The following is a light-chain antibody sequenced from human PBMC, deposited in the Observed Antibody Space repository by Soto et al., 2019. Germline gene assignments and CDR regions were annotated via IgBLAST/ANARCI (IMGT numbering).Light chain of an antibody. CDR2: GAS. CDR1: QSVTSNY. Sequence: EIVLTQSPGTLSLSPGERATLSCRASQSVTSNYLAWYQQKPGQSPRLLIYGASSRATGIPDRFSGSGSGTDFTLTISRLEPEDFAVYSCQQYGTSPFTFGGGTKVDLK. V-gene: IGKV3-20*01. CDR3: QQYGTSPFT. J-gene: IGKJ4*01.